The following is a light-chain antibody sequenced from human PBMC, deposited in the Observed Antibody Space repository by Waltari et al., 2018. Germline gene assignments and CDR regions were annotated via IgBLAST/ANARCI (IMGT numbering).Light chain of an antibody. CDR2: EVN. CDR1: SSDVGSYNL. Sequence: QSALTQPASVSGSPGQSITISCTGTSSDVGSYNLVSWYQQHPGKAPKLMIYEVNKRPSGVSKRFSGSKSGNTASLTISGLQAEDEADYYCCSFAGSSTFNWVFGGGTKLTVL. V-gene: IGLV2-23*02. CDR3: CSFAGSSTFNWV. J-gene: IGLJ3*02.